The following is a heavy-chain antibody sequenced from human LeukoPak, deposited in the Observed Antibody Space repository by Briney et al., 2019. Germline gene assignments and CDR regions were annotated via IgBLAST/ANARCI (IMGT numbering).Heavy chain of an antibody. CDR2: IYTSGST. CDR3: ASTTYSSSWFYYYYYGMDV. Sequence: SETPSLTCTVSGGSISSYYWSWIRQPAGKGLEWIGRIYTSGSTNYNPSLKSRVTMSVDTSKNQFSLKLSSVTAADTAVYYCASTTYSSSWFYYYYYGMDVWGQGTTVTVSS. V-gene: IGHV4-4*07. D-gene: IGHD6-13*01. J-gene: IGHJ6*02. CDR1: GGSISSYY.